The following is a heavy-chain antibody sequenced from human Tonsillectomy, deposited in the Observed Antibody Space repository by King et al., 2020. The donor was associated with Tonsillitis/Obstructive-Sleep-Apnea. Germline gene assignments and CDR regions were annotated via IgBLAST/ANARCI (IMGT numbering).Heavy chain of an antibody. V-gene: IGHV3-48*02. J-gene: IGHJ4*02. CDR3: ASDRGGRSGGSRSFDY. CDR2: ISSSSSTI. Sequence: VQLVESGGGLVQPGGSLRLSCAASGFTFSSYSMNWVRQAPGKGLEWVSYISSSSSTIYYADSVKGRFTISRDNAKNALYLQMNSLSDEDTAVYYCASDRGGRSGGSRSFDYWGQGTLVTVSS. CDR1: GFTFSSYS. D-gene: IGHD2-15*01.